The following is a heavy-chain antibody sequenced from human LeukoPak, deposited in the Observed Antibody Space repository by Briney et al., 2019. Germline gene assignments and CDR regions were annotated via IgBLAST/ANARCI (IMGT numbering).Heavy chain of an antibody. CDR3: AREVNTMIVVVITDDTYGMDV. J-gene: IGHJ6*02. Sequence: ASVKVSCTASGYTFTSYGISWVRQAPGQGLEWMGWISAYNGNTNYAQKLQGRVTMTTDTSTSTAYMELRSLRSDDTAVYYCAREVNTMIVVVITDDTYGMDVWGQGTTVTVSS. CDR2: ISAYNGNT. CDR1: GYTFTSYG. D-gene: IGHD3-22*01. V-gene: IGHV1-18*01.